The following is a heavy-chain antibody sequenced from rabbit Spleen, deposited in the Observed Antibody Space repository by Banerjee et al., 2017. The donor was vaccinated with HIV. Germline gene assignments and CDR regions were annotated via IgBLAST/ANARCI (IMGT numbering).Heavy chain of an antibody. J-gene: IGHJ4*01. D-gene: IGHD1-1*01. V-gene: IGHV1S45*01. Sequence: QEQLEESGGGLVKPEGSLTLTCKASGFSFSDRDVMCWVRQAPGKGLEWIGCINTATGKAVYATWAKGRFTISRTSSTTVTLQMTSLTAADTATYFCARDLVGVIGWNFYLWGPGTLVTVS. CDR2: INTATGKA. CDR3: ARDLVGVIGWNFYL. CDR1: GFSFSDRDV.